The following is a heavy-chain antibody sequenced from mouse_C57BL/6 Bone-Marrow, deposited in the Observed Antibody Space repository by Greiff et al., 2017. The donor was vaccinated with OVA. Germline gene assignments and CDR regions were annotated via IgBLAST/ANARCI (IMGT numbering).Heavy chain of an antibody. CDR3: AREGFITTVVAPFAY. CDR2: IYPRDGST. D-gene: IGHD1-1*01. J-gene: IGHJ3*01. CDR1: GYTFTDHT. V-gene: IGHV1-78*01. Sequence: VQLQQSDAELVKPGASVKISCKVSGYTFTDHTIHWMKQRPEQGLEWIGYIYPRDGSTKYNEKFKGKATLTADKSSSTAYMQLNSLTSEDSAVYFCAREGFITTVVAPFAYWGQGTLVTVSA.